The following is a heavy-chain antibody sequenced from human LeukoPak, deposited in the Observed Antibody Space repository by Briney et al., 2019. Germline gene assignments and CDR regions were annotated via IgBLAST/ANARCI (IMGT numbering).Heavy chain of an antibody. V-gene: IGHV3-23*01. CDR2: ISGSGGST. CDR3: AKGDTVDTAMFN. J-gene: IGHJ4*02. D-gene: IGHD5-18*01. CDR1: WFTFGSYA. Sequence: PGGSLRLSCVASWFTFGSYAMHWVRQAPGKGLEWVSAISGSGGSTYYAGSVKGRFTISRDNSKNTLYLQMNSLRAEDTAVYYCAKGDTVDTAMFNWGQGTLVTVSS.